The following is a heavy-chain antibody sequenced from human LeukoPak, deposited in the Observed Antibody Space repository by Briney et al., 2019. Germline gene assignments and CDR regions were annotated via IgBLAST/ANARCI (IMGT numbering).Heavy chain of an antibody. J-gene: IGHJ4*02. V-gene: IGHV3-21*01. CDR1: GFTFDTYT. Sequence: GGSLRLSCVASGFTFDTYTMNWVRQAPGKGLEWVSSISSSSTYIYYADSVKGRFTISRDNAKNSLYLQMNSLRAEDTALYYCAPSYGSGSYPLDFWGQGTLVTVSS. D-gene: IGHD3-10*01. CDR2: ISSSSTYI. CDR3: APSYGSGSYPLDF.